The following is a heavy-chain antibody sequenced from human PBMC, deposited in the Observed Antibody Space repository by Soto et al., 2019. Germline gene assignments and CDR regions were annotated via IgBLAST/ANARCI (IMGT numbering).Heavy chain of an antibody. CDR1: GGSISSGGYY. CDR3: ARVKRDFCGGYGSWFDP. V-gene: IGHV4-31*03. CDR2: IYYSGST. D-gene: IGHD3-3*01. Sequence: PSETLSLTCTVSGGSISSGGYYWSWIRQHPGKGLEWIGYIYYSGSTYYNPSLKSRVTISVDTSKNQFSLKLSSVTAADTAVYYCARVKRDFCGGYGSWFDPWGQRNLLTVSA. J-gene: IGHJ5*02.